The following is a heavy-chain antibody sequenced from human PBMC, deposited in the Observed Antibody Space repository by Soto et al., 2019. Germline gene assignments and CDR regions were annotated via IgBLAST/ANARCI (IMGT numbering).Heavy chain of an antibody. D-gene: IGHD3-9*01. J-gene: IGHJ1*01. Sequence: EVPLVESGGALVKPGGSLTLSCAASGFTCIYAWMTWVRQGPGKGREWVGRIKSNADGATTDYAAPVKGRLSFSRDDSTNTLFLQMNSLKTEDTSVYYCTTWGSFFNGYRRWGQGTLVTVSS. CDR3: TTWGSFFNGYRR. V-gene: IGHV3-15*02. CDR1: GFTCIYAW. CDR2: IKSNADGATT.